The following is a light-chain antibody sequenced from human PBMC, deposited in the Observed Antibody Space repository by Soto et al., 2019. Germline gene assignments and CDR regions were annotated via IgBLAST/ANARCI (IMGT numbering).Light chain of an antibody. CDR1: PSVTNY. V-gene: IGKV3-11*01. CDR3: QQRTIWPPVT. Sequence: EIVLTQSPATRSLSPGERATLSCRASPSVTNYLAWYQQKPGQPPRLLIYGAFNRAAGIPARFSGSGSGTDFTLTISSLEPEDSAVYYCQQRTIWPPVTFGQGTRLEIK. J-gene: IGKJ5*01. CDR2: GAF.